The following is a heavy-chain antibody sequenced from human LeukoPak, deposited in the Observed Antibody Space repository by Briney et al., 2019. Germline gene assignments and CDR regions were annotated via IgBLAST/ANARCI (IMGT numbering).Heavy chain of an antibody. CDR2: INPSGGST. Sequence: EASVKVSCKASGHTFTTYYIHWVRQAPGQGLEWMGIINPSGGSTSYAQKFQGRVTMTRDTSTSTVYMELSSLRSEDTAVYYCATPIGYSGYDFDYWGQGTLVTVSS. J-gene: IGHJ4*02. CDR1: GHTFTTYY. CDR3: ATPIGYSGYDFDY. D-gene: IGHD5-12*01. V-gene: IGHV1-46*01.